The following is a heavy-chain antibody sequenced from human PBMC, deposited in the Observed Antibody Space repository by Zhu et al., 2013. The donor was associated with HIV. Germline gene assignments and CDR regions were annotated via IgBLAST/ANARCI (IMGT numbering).Heavy chain of an antibody. J-gene: IGHJ6*02. CDR2: IIPIFGTA. CDR1: GGTFSSYA. CDR3: AVAPTVDIVVVPAVARPHYYYYGMDV. V-gene: IGHV1-69*01. Sequence: QVQLVQSGAEVKKPGSSVKVSCKASGGTFSSYAISWVRQAPGQGLEWMGGIIPIFGTANYAQKFQGRVTITADESTSTAYMELSSLRSEDTAVYYCAVAPTVDIVVVPAVARPHYYYYGMDVWGQGTTVTVSS. D-gene: IGHD2-2*01.